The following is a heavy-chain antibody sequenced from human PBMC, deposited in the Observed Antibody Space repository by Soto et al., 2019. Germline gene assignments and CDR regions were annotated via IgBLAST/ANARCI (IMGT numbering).Heavy chain of an antibody. CDR1: GFTFSGYN. CDR2: ITSSGSNT. J-gene: IGHJ4*02. D-gene: IGHD6-6*01. CDR3: ARRGTISSAHPFDL. Sequence: QVQLVESGGGLVKPGGSLRLSCAASGFTFSGYNMSWIRQAPGKGLEWVSYITSSGSNTFDAESVKGRFTISRDNTMNLLYLQMNSLSAEDTAVYYCARRGTISSAHPFDLWGQGTLVTVSS. V-gene: IGHV3-11*01.